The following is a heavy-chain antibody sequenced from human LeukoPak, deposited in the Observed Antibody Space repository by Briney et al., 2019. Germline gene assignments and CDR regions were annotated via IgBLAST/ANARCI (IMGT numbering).Heavy chain of an antibody. CDR2: MWYDGSNK. V-gene: IGHV3-33*01. CDR1: GFTFTNYG. Sequence: GGSLRLSCAASGFTFTNYGMHWVRQAPGKGLEWVAVMWYDGSNKYYADSVKGRFTISRDNSKNTLYLQMNSLRVEDTAVYYCARDLSLLYYFDYWGQGALVTVSS. J-gene: IGHJ4*02. CDR3: ARDLSLLYYFDY.